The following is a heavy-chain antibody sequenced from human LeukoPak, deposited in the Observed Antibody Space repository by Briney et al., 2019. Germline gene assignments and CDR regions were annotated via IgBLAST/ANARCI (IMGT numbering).Heavy chain of an antibody. CDR3: VHFA. J-gene: IGHJ4*02. CDR1: GFSVTNNY. V-gene: IGHV3-66*01. Sequence: GGPLRLSCAASGFSVTNNYMSWVRPAPGKGLEWVSTILGSGDTWSADSVKGRFTVSRDNLKNTVYLQMHSLRDEDTAVYYCVHFAGGQGTLVTVTS. CDR2: ILGSGDT.